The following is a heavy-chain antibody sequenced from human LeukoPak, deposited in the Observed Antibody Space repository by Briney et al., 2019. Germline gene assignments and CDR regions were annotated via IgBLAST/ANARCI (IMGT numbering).Heavy chain of an antibody. CDR3: TTGTYYYDSSGYYYDVEGAFDI. V-gene: IGHV3-15*01. Sequence: GGSLRLSCAASGFTFSNAWMSWVRQAPGKGLEWVGRIKSKTDGGTTDYAAPVKGRFTISGDDSKNTLYLQMNSLKTEDTAVYYCTTGTYYYDSSGYYYDVEGAFDIWGQGTMVTVSS. J-gene: IGHJ3*02. D-gene: IGHD3-22*01. CDR1: GFTFSNAW. CDR2: IKSKTDGGTT.